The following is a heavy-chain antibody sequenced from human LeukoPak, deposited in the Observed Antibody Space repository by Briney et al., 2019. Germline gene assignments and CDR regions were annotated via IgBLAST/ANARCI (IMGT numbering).Heavy chain of an antibody. J-gene: IGHJ3*02. D-gene: IGHD2-21*02. CDR2: IYDSGST. CDR3: ARGPIWTPLGVVTAILAFDI. Sequence: SETLSLTCAVYGGSFSGYYWSWIRQPPGKGLEWIGSIYDSGSTYYNPSLKSRVTISVDTSKNQFSLKLSSVTAADTAVYYCARGPIWTPLGVVTAILAFDIWGQGTMVTVSS. V-gene: IGHV4-34*01. CDR1: GGSFSGYY.